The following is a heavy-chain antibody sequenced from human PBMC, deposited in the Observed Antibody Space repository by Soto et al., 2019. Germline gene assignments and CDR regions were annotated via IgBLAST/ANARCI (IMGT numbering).Heavy chain of an antibody. J-gene: IGHJ6*02. CDR1: GGTFSSYA. CDR2: IIPIFGTA. CDR3: ARDSACNDSYGSSCSFGMDV. D-gene: IGHD5-18*01. Sequence: SVKVSCKASGGTFSSYAISWVRQAPGQGLEWMGGIIPIFGTANYAQKFQGRVTITADESTSTAYMELSSLRSEDTAVYYCARDSACNDSYGSSCSFGMDVWGQGTTVTVSS. V-gene: IGHV1-69*13.